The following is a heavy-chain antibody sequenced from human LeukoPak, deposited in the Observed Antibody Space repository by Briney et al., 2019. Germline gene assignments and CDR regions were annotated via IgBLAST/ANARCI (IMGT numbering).Heavy chain of an antibody. D-gene: IGHD2-21*01. Sequence: PGGSLRLSCAASGLTVSSNYMSWVRQAPGKGLEWVSGITGSGDSTYYSDSVNGRFTVSRDNSKNTLYLQMNSLRAEDTAVYYCAKAPGIYGDYFDYWGQGTLVTVSS. CDR3: AKAPGIYGDYFDY. CDR1: GLTVSSNY. J-gene: IGHJ4*02. V-gene: IGHV3-23*01. CDR2: ITGSGDST.